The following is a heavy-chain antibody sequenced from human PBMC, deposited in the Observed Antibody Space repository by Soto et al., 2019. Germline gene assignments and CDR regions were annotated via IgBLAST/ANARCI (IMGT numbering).Heavy chain of an antibody. D-gene: IGHD4-17*01. CDR1: GGSISSYY. CDR3: ARTTSYGGNSGYY. Sequence: QVQLQESGPGLVKPSETLSLTCTVSGGSISSYYWSWIRQPPGKGLEWIGYIYYSGSTNYNPSLKRRDTISVDTPKNQFSRKLSSVTAADTAVYYWARTTSYGGNSGYYWGQGTLVTVSS. J-gene: IGHJ4*02. CDR2: IYYSGST. V-gene: IGHV4-59*01.